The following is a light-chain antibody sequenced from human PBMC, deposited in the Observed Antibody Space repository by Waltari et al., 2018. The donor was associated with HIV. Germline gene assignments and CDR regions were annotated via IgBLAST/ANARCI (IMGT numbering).Light chain of an antibody. V-gene: IGLV1-44*01. Sequence: QSVLTQPPSASGPPGQRVTMSCSGSSSTIGRTSVNWYQQLPGPAPKLLIYSDNQRPFGVPDRFSGSKSGTSGSLAISGLQSEDEAVYYCASWEDSLNGVVFGGGTKLTVL. J-gene: IGLJ2*01. CDR2: SDN. CDR3: ASWEDSLNGVV. CDR1: SSTIGRTS.